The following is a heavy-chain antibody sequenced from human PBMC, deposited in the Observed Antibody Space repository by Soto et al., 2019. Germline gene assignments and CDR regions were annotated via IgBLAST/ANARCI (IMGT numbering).Heavy chain of an antibody. J-gene: IGHJ6*02. D-gene: IGHD3-10*01. V-gene: IGHV4-39*01. Sequence: SETLSLTCTVSGGSISSSSYYWGWIRQPPGKGLEWIGSIYYSGSTYYNPSLKSRVTISVDTSKNQFSLKLSSVTAADTAVYYWARGTMVRGVITYYYYGMDVWCQGTTVTVSS. CDR2: IYYSGST. CDR3: ARGTMVRGVITYYYYGMDV. CDR1: GGSISSSSYY.